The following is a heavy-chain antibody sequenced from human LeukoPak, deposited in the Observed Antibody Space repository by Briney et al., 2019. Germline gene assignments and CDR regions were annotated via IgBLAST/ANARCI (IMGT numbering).Heavy chain of an antibody. CDR1: GGSMNPYH. CDR2: MYHCGTT. Sequence: SETLSLTCTVSGGSMNPYHWTWLRRSAGKGREGLKCMYHCGTTNYNSPLYNPSLSSRVTMSVDGAKNQFSLRLKSVTTADTAIYFCARERDHGYSYGCVLESWGQGSLVTVSS. CDR3: ARERDHGYSYGCVLES. J-gene: IGHJ4*02. D-gene: IGHD5-18*01. V-gene: IGHV4-4*07.